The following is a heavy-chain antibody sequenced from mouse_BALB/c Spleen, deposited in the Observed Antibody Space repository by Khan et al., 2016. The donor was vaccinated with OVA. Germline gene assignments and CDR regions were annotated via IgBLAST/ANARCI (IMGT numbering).Heavy chain of an antibody. D-gene: IGHD2-10*02. Sequence: QVQLKEPGAELARPGASVKMSCKASGYTFTNYTMHWVKQRPGQGMEWIGYMTPSTGYPTYNQKFRDKATLTVDTSSSPAYMQLSNLTYEDSAVNYWSRLGPYQAKYGAWFAYWGQGTLVTVSA. V-gene: IGHV1-4*01. CDR2: MTPSTGYP. CDR3: SRLGPYQAKYGAWFAY. J-gene: IGHJ3*01. CDR1: GYTFTNYT.